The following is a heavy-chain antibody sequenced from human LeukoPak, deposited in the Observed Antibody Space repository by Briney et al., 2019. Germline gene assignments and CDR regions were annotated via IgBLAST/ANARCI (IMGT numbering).Heavy chain of an antibody. CDR3: ARCISMVRGAIRDSFDI. CDR2: ISPYNGNK. V-gene: IGHV1-18*01. CDR1: GYTFRDYG. D-gene: IGHD3-10*01. J-gene: IGHJ3*02. Sequence: ASVKVSCKASGYTFRDYGISWVRQAPGQGLEWMGWISPYNGNKNYAQNLQGRVTMTTDTSTSTAYMELRSLRSDDTAVYYCARCISMVRGAIRDSFDIWGQGTMVTVSS.